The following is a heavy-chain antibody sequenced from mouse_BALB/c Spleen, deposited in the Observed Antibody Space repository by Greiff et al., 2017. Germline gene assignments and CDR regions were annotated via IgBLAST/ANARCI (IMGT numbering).Heavy chain of an antibody. J-gene: IGHJ4*01. D-gene: IGHD1-1*01. CDR1: GYTFTSYT. Sequence: VQLQESGAELARPGASVKMSCKASGYTFTSYTMHWVKQRPGQGLEWIGYINPSSGYTNYNQKFKDKATLTADKSSSTAYMQLSSLTSEDSAVYYCARSTVVVYYAMDYWGQGTSVTVSS. CDR3: ARSTVVVYYAMDY. V-gene: IGHV1-4*01. CDR2: INPSSGYT.